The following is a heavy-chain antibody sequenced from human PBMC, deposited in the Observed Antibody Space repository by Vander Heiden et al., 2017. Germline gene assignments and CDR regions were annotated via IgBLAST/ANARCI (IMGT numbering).Heavy chain of an antibody. D-gene: IGHD4-17*01. CDR1: GFSFNTYG. J-gene: IGHJ1*01. CDR3: AKDLSNGDFGLCDH. CDR2: ISYDGSRK. V-gene: IGHV3-30*18. Sequence: QVQLVESGGGVVQPGRSLRLSCAASGFSFNTYGTHWVRQAPGKGLEWVAGISYDGSRKFYGGSVKGRLTISRGNSKNTLYMQLNGLRVEDTAVYYCAKDLSNGDFGLCDHWGQGTLGTVSS.